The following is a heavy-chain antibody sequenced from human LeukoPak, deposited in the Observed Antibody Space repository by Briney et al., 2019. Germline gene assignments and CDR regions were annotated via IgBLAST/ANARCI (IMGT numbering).Heavy chain of an antibody. CDR2: IYPGDSDT. Sequence: GESLQISCKGSGYSFTSYWIGWVRQMPGKGLEWMGIIYPGDSDTRYSPSFQGQVTISADKSISTAYLQWSSLKASDTAMYYCARQVHSYGYICDYWGQGTLVTVSS. J-gene: IGHJ4*02. CDR3: ARQVHSYGYICDY. CDR1: GYSFTSYW. V-gene: IGHV5-51*01. D-gene: IGHD5-18*01.